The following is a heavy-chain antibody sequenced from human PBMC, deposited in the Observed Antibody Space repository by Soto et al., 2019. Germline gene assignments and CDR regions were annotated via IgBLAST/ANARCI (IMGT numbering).Heavy chain of an antibody. CDR3: ARYVAAAGRLIDY. Sequence: GGSLRLSCAASGFTFSSYGMHWVRQAPGKGLEWVAVIWYDGSNKYYADSVKGRFTISRDNSKNTLYLQMNSLRAEDTAVYYCARYVAAAGRLIDYWGQGTLVTVS. V-gene: IGHV3-33*01. J-gene: IGHJ4*02. CDR2: IWYDGSNK. D-gene: IGHD6-13*01. CDR1: GFTFSSYG.